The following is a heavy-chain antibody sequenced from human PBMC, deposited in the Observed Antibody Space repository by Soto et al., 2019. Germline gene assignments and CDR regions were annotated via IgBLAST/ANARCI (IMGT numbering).Heavy chain of an antibody. CDR2: IYYSGST. Sequence: SETLSLTCPVSGFSISSGDYYWSWIRQPPGKGLEWIGYIYYSGSTYYNPSLKSRVTISVDTSKNQFSLKLSSVTAADTAVYYCARETPNNWFDPWGQGTLVTVS. CDR3: ARETPNNWFDP. CDR1: GFSISSGDYY. J-gene: IGHJ5*02. V-gene: IGHV4-30-4*01.